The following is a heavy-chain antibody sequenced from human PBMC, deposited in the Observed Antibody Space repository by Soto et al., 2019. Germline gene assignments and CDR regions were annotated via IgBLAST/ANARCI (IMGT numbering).Heavy chain of an antibody. V-gene: IGHV3-23*01. D-gene: IGHD2-21*01. Sequence: GGSLRLSCAASGFTFSDFAMAWVRQSPGKGLEWVSSASGSGSGTYYADSVKGRFTISRDNSKNTLFLHMTNLRAGDTALYFCAKGRPGVAAAPDYWGQGTLVTVSS. CDR1: GFTFSDFA. CDR3: AKGRPGVAAAPDY. J-gene: IGHJ4*02. CDR2: ASGSGSGT.